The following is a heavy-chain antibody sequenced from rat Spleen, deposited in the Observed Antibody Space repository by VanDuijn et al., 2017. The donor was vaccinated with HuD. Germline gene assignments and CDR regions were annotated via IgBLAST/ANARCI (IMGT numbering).Heavy chain of an antibody. J-gene: IGHJ2*01. CDR3: AREDYYSSYRESYFDY. CDR2: IWTGGST. Sequence: QVQLKESGPGLVQPSQTLSLTCTVSGFSLTSYNVHWVRQPTGKGLEWMGVIWTGGSTDYNSALKSRLSISRDTSKSQVFLKMNSLQTEDIATYYCAREDYYSSYRESYFDYWGQGVMVTVSS. CDR1: GFSLTSYN. D-gene: IGHD1-2*01. V-gene: IGHV2-30*01.